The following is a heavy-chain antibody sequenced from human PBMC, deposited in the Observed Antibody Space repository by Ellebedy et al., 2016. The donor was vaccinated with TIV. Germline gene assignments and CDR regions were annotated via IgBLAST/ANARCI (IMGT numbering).Heavy chain of an antibody. CDR2: ISAYNGNT. J-gene: IGHJ5*02. D-gene: IGHD3-10*01. CDR3: ARATMVRGVIRWFDP. V-gene: IGHV1-18*01. CDR1: GYTFTSYG. Sequence: AASVKVSCKASGYTFTSYGISWARQAPGQGLEWMGWISAYNGNTNYAQKLQGRVTMTTDTSTSTAYLELRSLRSEDTAVYYCARATMVRGVIRWFDPWGQGTLVTVSS.